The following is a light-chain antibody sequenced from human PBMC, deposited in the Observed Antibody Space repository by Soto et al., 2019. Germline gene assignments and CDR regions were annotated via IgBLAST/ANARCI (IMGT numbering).Light chain of an antibody. CDR1: QTIFYSSNNKNY. CDR3: QQYYNIPYT. Sequence: DIVMTQSPDSLAVSLGERATINCKSSQTIFYSSNNKNYLAWYQQKPRQPPKLLIYWASTRESGVPDRFSGSGSGTDFSLTISSLQAEDVAVYYCQQYYNIPYTFDQGTKLEIK. V-gene: IGKV4-1*01. J-gene: IGKJ2*01. CDR2: WAS.